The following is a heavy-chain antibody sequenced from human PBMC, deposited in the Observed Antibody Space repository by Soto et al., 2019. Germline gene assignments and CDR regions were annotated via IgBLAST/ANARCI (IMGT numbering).Heavy chain of an antibody. CDR3: AREFSARAAADPWFDP. J-gene: IGHJ5*02. CDR2: IWYDGSNK. Sequence: GGSLRLSCAASGFTFSSYGMHWVRQAPGKGLEWVAVIWYDGSNKYYADSVKGRFTISRDNSKNTLYLQMNSLRAEDTAVYYCAREFSARAAADPWFDPWGQGTLVTVSS. D-gene: IGHD6-13*01. V-gene: IGHV3-33*01. CDR1: GFTFSSYG.